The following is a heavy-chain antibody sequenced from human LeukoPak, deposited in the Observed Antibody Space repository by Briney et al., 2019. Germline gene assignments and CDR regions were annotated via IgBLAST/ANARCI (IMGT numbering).Heavy chain of an antibody. D-gene: IGHD3-10*01. Sequence: ASVKVSCKASGYTLTSYYMHWVRQAPGQGLEWVGIINPSGGSTSHAQKFQGRVTMTRDTSTSTVYMELSSLRSEDTAVYYCARAHLRGSWAFDIWGQGTMVTVSS. CDR2: INPSGGST. V-gene: IGHV1-46*01. CDR1: GYTLTSYY. J-gene: IGHJ3*02. CDR3: ARAHLRGSWAFDI.